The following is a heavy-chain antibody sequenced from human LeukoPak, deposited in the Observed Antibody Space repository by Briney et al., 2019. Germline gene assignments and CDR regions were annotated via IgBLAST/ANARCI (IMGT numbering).Heavy chain of an antibody. V-gene: IGHV3-30-3*01. J-gene: IGHJ4*02. CDR3: ARDNTVGAAVEY. D-gene: IGHD1-26*01. CDR1: GFTFSSYA. CDR2: ISYDRTHI. Sequence: GRSLRLSCAASGFTFSSYAMHWVRQAPGKGLEWVAVISYDRTHIYYADSMKGRFTISRDNSKNTLYLQMNSLRAEETAVYYCARDNTVGAAVEYWGQGTLVTVSS.